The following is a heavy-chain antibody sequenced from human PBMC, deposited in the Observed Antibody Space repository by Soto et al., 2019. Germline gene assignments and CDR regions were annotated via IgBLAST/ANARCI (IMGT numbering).Heavy chain of an antibody. J-gene: IGHJ6*02. CDR2: ISYSGTT. Sequence: PSETLSLTSPVSGDSINTFFWSWIRQPPGKGLEWIGYISYSGTTNYNPSLKSRVTISVDTSKNQFSLKLSSVTAADTAVYYCARGKYYDICGMDVWGQGTTVTVSS. CDR1: GDSINTFF. D-gene: IGHD3-9*01. V-gene: IGHV4-59*08. CDR3: ARGKYYDICGMDV.